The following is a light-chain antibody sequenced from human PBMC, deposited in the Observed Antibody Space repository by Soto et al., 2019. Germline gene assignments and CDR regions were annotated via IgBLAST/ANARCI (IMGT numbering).Light chain of an antibody. CDR1: QGISNH. J-gene: IGKJ3*01. CDR3: LQDYDYPFT. Sequence: AIQMTQSPSSLSASVGERVTITCRASQGISNHLAWYQQKPGQAPELLIYAASNLQSGVPSRFSGSGSGTDFTLTISSLQPEDFATYYFLQDYDYPFTFGPGTKVDIK. CDR2: AAS. V-gene: IGKV1-6*01.